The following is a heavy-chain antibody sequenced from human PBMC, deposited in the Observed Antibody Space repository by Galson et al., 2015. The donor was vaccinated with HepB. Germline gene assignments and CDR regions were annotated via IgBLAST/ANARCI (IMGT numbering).Heavy chain of an antibody. V-gene: IGHV3-30-3*01. Sequence: SLRLSCAASGFTFSSYAMHWVRQAPGKGLEWVAVISYDGSNKYYADSVKGRFTISRDNSKNTLYLQMNSLRAEDTAVYYCARGGYSYGRNYFDYWGQGTLVTVSS. D-gene: IGHD5-18*01. J-gene: IGHJ4*02. CDR2: ISYDGSNK. CDR3: ARGGYSYGRNYFDY. CDR1: GFTFSSYA.